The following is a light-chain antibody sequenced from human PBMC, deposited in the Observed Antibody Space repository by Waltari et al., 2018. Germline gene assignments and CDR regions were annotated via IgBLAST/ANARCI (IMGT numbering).Light chain of an antibody. J-gene: IGLJ2*01. CDR2: EGS. CDR3: CSYVGYSI. V-gene: IGLV2-23*01. Sequence: QSALTQPASVSGSPGQSIPIPCTGSSSFPLVSWYQHHPGKAPSLLIYEGSKRPSWISDRFSGSKSGNTASLTISGLQADDEANYYCCSYVGYSIFGGGTKLTVL. CDR1: SSFPL.